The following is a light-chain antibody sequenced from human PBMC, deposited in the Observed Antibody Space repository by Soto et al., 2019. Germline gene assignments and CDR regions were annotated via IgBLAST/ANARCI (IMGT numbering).Light chain of an antibody. Sequence: QSVLTQPPSASGSPGQSVTISCTGTSSDVGDYNYVSWHQQHPGKAPKLMIYEVSKRPSGVPDRFSGSKSGNTASLTVSGLQAEDEADYYCSSYAGSNRVFGTGSKVTVL. CDR1: SSDVGDYNY. J-gene: IGLJ1*01. CDR3: SSYAGSNRV. V-gene: IGLV2-8*01. CDR2: EVS.